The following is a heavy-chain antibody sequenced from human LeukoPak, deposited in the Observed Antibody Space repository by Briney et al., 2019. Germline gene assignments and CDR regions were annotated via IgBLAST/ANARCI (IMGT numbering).Heavy chain of an antibody. V-gene: IGHV4-59*01. CDR3: ARGYGEGDFDY. CDR2: IYYSGST. J-gene: IGHJ4*02. Sequence: SETLSLTCTVSGGSISSYYWSWIRQPPGKGLEWIGYIYYSGSTNYNPSLKSRVTISVDTSKNQFSLKLSSVTAADTAVYYCARGYGEGDFDYWGQGTLVTVS. D-gene: IGHD4-17*01. CDR1: GGSISSYY.